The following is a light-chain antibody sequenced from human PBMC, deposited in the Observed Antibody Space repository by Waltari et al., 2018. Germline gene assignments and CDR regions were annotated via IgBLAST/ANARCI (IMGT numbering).Light chain of an antibody. J-gene: IGKJ4*01. Sequence: EIVMTQSPDSLAVSLGETATISCKYRQIVLYSSNNKNYIAWYHQKPGQPPKLLIDWASTRETGVPDRFSGSGSETDFTLAISSVQAEDVAVYYCQQYYSTPLTFGGGTKVVIK. CDR3: QQYYSTPLT. CDR2: WAS. CDR1: QIVLYSSNNKNY. V-gene: IGKV4-1*01.